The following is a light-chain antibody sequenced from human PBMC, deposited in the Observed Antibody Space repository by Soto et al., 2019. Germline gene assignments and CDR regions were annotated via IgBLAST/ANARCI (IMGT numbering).Light chain of an antibody. Sequence: EIVMTQSPGTLSVSPGERATLSCRASQSVSVNLAWYQQKPGQAPRLLIYGVSTRATGIEGRFSGSGSGKDFTLTSSSLEAEDFAVYYSQQYGSSGTFGQGTKVDIK. J-gene: IGKJ1*01. V-gene: IGKV3-15*01. CDR3: QQYGSSGT. CDR2: GVS. CDR1: QSVSVN.